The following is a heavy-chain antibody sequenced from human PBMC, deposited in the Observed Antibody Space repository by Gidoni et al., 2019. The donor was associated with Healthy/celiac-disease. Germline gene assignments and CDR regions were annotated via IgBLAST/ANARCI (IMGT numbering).Heavy chain of an antibody. D-gene: IGHD5-12*01. V-gene: IGHV3-23*01. CDR3: ATLPSGPYGMDV. J-gene: IGHJ6*02. CDR1: GLTFSSYA. CDR2: SSGSGGST. Sequence: EVQLLESGGGLVQPGGSLRLSCAASGLTFSSYAMSWVRQAPGKGLWCVSASSGSGGSTYYADSVKGRFTISRDNSKNTLYLQMNSLRAEDTAVYYCATLPSGPYGMDVWGQGTTVTVSS.